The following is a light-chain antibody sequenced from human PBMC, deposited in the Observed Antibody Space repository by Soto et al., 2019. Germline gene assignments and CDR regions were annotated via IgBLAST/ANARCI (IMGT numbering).Light chain of an antibody. J-gene: IGKJ1*01. CDR2: AVS. V-gene: IGKV3-15*01. Sequence: EIMMTQSPGTLSASPGERATLSCRASQMVSSNLAWYQQKPGQAPRLLIYAVSTRATGIPARFSGSGSGTEFTLTISSLQSEDFAVYYCQQYNKWPLTFGQGTKVEIK. CDR1: QMVSSN. CDR3: QQYNKWPLT.